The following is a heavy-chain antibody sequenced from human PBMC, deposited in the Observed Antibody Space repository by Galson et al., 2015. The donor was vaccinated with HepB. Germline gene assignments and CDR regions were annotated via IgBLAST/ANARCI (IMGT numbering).Heavy chain of an antibody. CDR1: GYTFTRSP. J-gene: IGHJ4*02. Sequence: SVKVSCKASGYTFTRSPMHWVRQAPGQGLEWIGVINSNDGVTTYAQKFQGRVTMTRDTSTSTVYMELSSLKSEDTAFYYCAKPEGSPGTTFDYWGQGILVTVSS. D-gene: IGHD2/OR15-2a*01. CDR2: INSNDGVT. V-gene: IGHV1-46*01. CDR3: AKPEGSPGTTFDY.